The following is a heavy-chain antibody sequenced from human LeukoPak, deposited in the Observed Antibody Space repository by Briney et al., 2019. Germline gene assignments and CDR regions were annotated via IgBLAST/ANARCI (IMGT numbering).Heavy chain of an antibody. CDR2: ISSSGSTI. Sequence: GGSLRPSCAASGFTFSDYYMSWIRQAPGKGLEWVSYISSSGSTIYYADSVKGRFTISRDNAKNSLYLQMNSLRAEDTAVYYCARPLPISNGDYPIWGQGTLVTVSS. CDR1: GFTFSDYY. D-gene: IGHD4-17*01. V-gene: IGHV3-11*01. CDR3: ARPLPISNGDYPI. J-gene: IGHJ4*02.